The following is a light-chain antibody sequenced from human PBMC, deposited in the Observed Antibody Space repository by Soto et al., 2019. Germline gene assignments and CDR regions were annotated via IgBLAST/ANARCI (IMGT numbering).Light chain of an antibody. CDR2: AAS. CDR1: QSVGGN. V-gene: IGKV3-15*01. J-gene: IGKJ1*01. CDR3: QQYNNWPPRT. Sequence: EIVMTQSPATLSVSPGERATLSCRASQSVGGNLAWYQQKPGQPPRLLIYAASSRPTGIPARFSGSGSGTEFTLTISSLQSEDFAVYYCQQYNNWPPRTFGQGTKVEIK.